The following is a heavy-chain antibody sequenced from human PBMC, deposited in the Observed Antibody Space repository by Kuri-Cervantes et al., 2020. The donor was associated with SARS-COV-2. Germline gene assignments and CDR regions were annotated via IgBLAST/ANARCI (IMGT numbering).Heavy chain of an antibody. CDR2: ISSSGSTI. J-gene: IGHJ3*02. CDR1: GFTFSDYY. V-gene: IGHV3-11*04. CDR3: ARDRYCSSTSCYDAFDI. Sequence: GESLKISCAASGFTFSDYYMSWIRQAPGKGLEWVSYISSSGSTIYYADSVKGRFTISRDNAKNSLYLQMNSLRAEDTAVYYCARDRYCSSTSCYDAFDIWGQGTMVTVSS. D-gene: IGHD2-2*01.